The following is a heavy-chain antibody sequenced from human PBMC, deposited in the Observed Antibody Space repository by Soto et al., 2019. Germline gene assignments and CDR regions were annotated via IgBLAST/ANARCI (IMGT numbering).Heavy chain of an antibody. V-gene: IGHV3-23*01. D-gene: IGHD3-3*01. CDR3: AKGHGDFWSGEGNAFDI. J-gene: IGHJ3*02. CDR2: ISGSGGST. Sequence: PGGSLRLSCAASGFTFSSYAMSWVRQAPGKGLEWVSAISGSGGSTYYADSVKGRFTISRDNSKNTLYLQMNSLRAEDTAVYYCAKGHGDFWSGEGNAFDIWGQGTRVTVAS. CDR1: GFTFSSYA.